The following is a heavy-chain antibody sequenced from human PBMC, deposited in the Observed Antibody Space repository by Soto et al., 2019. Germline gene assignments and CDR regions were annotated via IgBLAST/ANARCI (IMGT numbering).Heavy chain of an antibody. V-gene: IGHV3-30*18. CDR1: GFTFSSYV. CDR3: AKDLSDYVWDGLSGAFDI. D-gene: IGHD3-16*01. J-gene: IGHJ3*02. CDR2: ISYDGSNK. Sequence: QVQLVESGGGVVQPGRSLRLSCAASGFTFSSYVMHWVRQAPGKGLEWVAVISYDGSNKYYADSVKGRFTISRDNSKNTLYLQMNSLRAEDTAVYYCAKDLSDYVWDGLSGAFDIWGQGTMVTVSS.